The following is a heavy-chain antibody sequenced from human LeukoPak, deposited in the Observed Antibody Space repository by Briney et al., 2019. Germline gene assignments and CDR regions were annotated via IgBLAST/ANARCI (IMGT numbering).Heavy chain of an antibody. J-gene: IGHJ6*03. CDR1: GGTFSSYA. CDR3: ARDPLGDILTGYYYMDV. V-gene: IGHV1-2*02. D-gene: IGHD3-9*01. Sequence: ASVKVSCKASGGTFSSYAISWVRQAPGQGLEWMGWINPNSGGTNYAQKFQGRVTMTRDTSTSTVYMELSSLRSEDTAVYYCARDPLGDILTGYYYMDVWGKGTTVTISS. CDR2: INPNSGGT.